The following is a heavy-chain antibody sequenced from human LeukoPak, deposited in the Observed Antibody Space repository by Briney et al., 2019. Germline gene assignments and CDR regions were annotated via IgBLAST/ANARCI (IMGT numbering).Heavy chain of an antibody. J-gene: IGHJ4*02. D-gene: IGHD4-17*01. CDR1: GFPYNDHY. CDR3: AREIHATGTLNPDY. Sequence: PGGSLRLSCAVSGFPYNDHYVDWVRQAPGTGLEWVSAIGVSGRDTYYADSVGGRFTISRDNVRNTMFLQMDSLRVEDTAVYYCAREIHATGTLNPDYWGQGTLVTVSS. V-gene: IGHV3-23*01. CDR2: IGVSGRDT.